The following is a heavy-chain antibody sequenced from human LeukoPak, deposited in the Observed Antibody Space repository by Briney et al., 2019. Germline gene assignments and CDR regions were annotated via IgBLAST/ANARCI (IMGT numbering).Heavy chain of an antibody. D-gene: IGHD3-22*01. CDR1: GGTFSSYA. Sequence: GASVKVSCKASGGTFSSYAISWVRQAPGQGLEWMGGIIPIFGTANYAQKFQGRVTITADESTSTAYMELSSLRSEDTAVYYCARDLGYYYDSSGYYYPAYFDYWGQGTLVTVSS. V-gene: IGHV1-69*13. CDR3: ARDLGYYYDSSGYYYPAYFDY. CDR2: IIPIFGTA. J-gene: IGHJ4*02.